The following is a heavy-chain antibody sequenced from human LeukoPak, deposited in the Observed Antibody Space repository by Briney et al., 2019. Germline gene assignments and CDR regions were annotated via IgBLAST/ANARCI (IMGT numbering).Heavy chain of an antibody. D-gene: IGHD1-26*01. CDR3: ARHDPVGHYQHGMDV. J-gene: IGHJ6*02. Sequence: MSSETLSLTCTVSGGSISGYFWSCIRQPPGKGLEFFGYVYYNGATLYSPSLKSRVTMSVDTSKNQFSLKLSSVTAADTAVYYCARHDPVGHYQHGMDVWGQGTTVIVSS. CDR1: GGSISGYF. V-gene: IGHV4-59*08. CDR2: VYYNGAT.